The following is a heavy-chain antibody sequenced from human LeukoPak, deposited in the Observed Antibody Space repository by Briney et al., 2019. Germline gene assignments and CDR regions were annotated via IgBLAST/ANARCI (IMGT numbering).Heavy chain of an antibody. D-gene: IGHD6-6*01. J-gene: IGHJ6*03. CDR3: VRVALTVSSSYNYYYMDV. CDR1: GGSISSGDYY. Sequence: SETLSLTCTVSGGSISSGDYYWSWIRQPPGEGLEWIGNMYYSGSTYYNPTLKSRVTMSVDTSKNQFSLRLSSVTSADTAVYYCVRVALTVSSSYNYYYMDVWGKGTTVTVSS. CDR2: MYYSGST. V-gene: IGHV4-30-4*08.